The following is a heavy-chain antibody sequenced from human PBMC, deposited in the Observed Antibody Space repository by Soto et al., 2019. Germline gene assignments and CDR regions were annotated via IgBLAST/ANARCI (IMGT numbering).Heavy chain of an antibody. V-gene: IGHV1-69*01. CDR3: AGGREEWPEFNWFDP. CDR1: GGTFSSYA. Sequence: QVQLVQSGAEVKKPGSSVKVSCKASGGTFSSYAISWVRQAPGQGLEWLGGIIPIFGTANYAQKFQGRVTITADESTSRAYMALSSLRSEDTAVYYCAGGREEWPEFNWFDPWGQGTLVTVSS. D-gene: IGHD3-3*01. CDR2: IIPIFGTA. J-gene: IGHJ5*02.